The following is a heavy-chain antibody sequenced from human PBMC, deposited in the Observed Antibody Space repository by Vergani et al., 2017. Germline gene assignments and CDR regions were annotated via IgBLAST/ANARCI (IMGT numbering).Heavy chain of an antibody. CDR2: ISPGASTV. CDR3: ANNPGISTTRHYFAMDV. J-gene: IGHJ6*02. D-gene: IGHD1-1*01. V-gene: IGHV3-11*04. Sequence: LEESGGGSVKPGGSLSLSCAASGFKFSDHYMSWIRQAPGKGLEWVSHISPGASTVSYTDSVTGRFPVSRDNDNNSLTLDMTTLRVEDTAVYYCANNPGISTTRHYFAMDVWGQGTTVTVSS. CDR1: GFKFSDHY.